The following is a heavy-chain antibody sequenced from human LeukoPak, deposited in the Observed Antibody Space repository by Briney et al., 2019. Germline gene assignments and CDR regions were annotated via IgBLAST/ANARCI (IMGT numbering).Heavy chain of an antibody. CDR3: AKGYTSGWPHYFDY. CDR2: INGGSGTT. Sequence: GGSLRLSCAASGLTFNNYAMSWVRQAPGKGLEWVSTINGGSGTTYYADSVKGRFTISRDNSEDTLYLQMNSLRAEDTAIYYCAKGYTSGWPHYFDYWGQGALVPVSS. V-gene: IGHV3-23*01. D-gene: IGHD6-25*01. CDR1: GLTFNNYA. J-gene: IGHJ4*02.